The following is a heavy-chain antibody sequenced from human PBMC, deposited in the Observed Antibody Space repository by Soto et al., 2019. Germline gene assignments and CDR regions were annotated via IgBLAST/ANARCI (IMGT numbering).Heavy chain of an antibody. J-gene: IGHJ4*02. CDR1: GFTFSSYG. D-gene: IGHD3-22*01. CDR2: ISYDGSNK. CDR3: ARDPPYDSSGYPLFDY. Sequence: PGGSLRLSCAASGFTFSSYGMHWVRQAPGKGLEWVAVISYDGSNKYYADSVKGRFTISRDNSKNTLYLQMNSLRAEDTAVYYCARDPPYDSSGYPLFDYWGQGTLVTVSS. V-gene: IGHV3-30*03.